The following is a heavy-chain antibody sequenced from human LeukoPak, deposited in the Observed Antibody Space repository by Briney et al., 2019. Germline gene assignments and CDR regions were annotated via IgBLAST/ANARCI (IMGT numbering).Heavy chain of an antibody. CDR2: IHYRGST. CDR1: SRSHSSQY. CDR3: ARSLLRRGGSSSWYGPYYYCGMDV. Sequence: PSETLSLTCTVSSRSHSSQYSRWVRHPPGKGLEWIGYIHYRGSTNYNPSLKSRVTISVDTSKNQFCLKLSSVTAADTAVYYCARSLLRRGGSSSWYGPYYYCGMDVWGQGTTVTVSS. V-gene: IGHV4-59*08. D-gene: IGHD6-13*01. J-gene: IGHJ6*02.